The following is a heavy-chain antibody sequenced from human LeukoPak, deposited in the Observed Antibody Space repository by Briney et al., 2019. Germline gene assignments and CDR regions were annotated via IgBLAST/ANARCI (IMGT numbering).Heavy chain of an antibody. Sequence: PSETLSLTCTVSGGSISSYYWSWIRQPPGKGLEWIGYIYTSGSTNYNPPLKSRVTISVDTSKNQFSLKLSSVTAADTAVYYCARLVVVPAGALYYYYYMDVWGKGTTVTVSS. J-gene: IGHJ6*03. CDR1: GGSISSYY. CDR3: ARLVVVPAGALYYYYYMDV. V-gene: IGHV4-4*09. CDR2: IYTSGST. D-gene: IGHD2-2*01.